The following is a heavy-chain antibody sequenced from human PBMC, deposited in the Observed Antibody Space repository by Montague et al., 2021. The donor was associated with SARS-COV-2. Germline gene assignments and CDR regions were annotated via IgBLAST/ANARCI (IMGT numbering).Heavy chain of an antibody. CDR3: ARDLEGYSYGPHWFDP. V-gene: IGHV3-30*04. CDR1: GFTFSSYA. Sequence: SLKLSCAASGFTFSSYAMHWVRQAPGKGLEWVAVISYDGSNKYYADSVKGRFTISRDNSKNTLYLQMNSLRAEDTAVYYCARDLEGYSYGPHWFDPWGQGTLVTVSS. CDR2: ISYDGSNK. J-gene: IGHJ5*02. D-gene: IGHD5-18*01.